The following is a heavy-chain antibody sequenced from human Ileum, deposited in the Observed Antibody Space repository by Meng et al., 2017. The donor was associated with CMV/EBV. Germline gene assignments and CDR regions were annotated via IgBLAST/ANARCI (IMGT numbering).Heavy chain of an antibody. V-gene: IGHV4-4*07. D-gene: IGHD7-27*01. J-gene: IGHJ4*02. Sequence: VELQESGPGLGKPSETLSLTCTVSGGSMSSYYWSWIRQPAGKGLEWIGRIYTSGSSNYNSSLKSRVTMSVDTSKNQFSMKLNSVTAADTAVYYCAREGPTDWGRALDYWGQGTLVTVSS. CDR2: IYTSGSS. CDR1: GGSMSSYY. CDR3: AREGPTDWGRALDY.